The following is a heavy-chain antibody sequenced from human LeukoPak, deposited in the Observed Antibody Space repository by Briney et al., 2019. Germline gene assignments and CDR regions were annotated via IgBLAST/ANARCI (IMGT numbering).Heavy chain of an antibody. Sequence: PSETLSLTCTVSGGSISSYYWSWIRQPPGKGLEWIGYISYSGITNYNPSLKSRVTISVDTSKNQFSVKLSSVTAADTAVYYCARSYGSGSPDAFDIWGQGTMVTVSS. D-gene: IGHD3-10*01. J-gene: IGHJ3*02. V-gene: IGHV4-59*01. CDR1: GGSISSYY. CDR3: ARSYGSGSPDAFDI. CDR2: ISYSGIT.